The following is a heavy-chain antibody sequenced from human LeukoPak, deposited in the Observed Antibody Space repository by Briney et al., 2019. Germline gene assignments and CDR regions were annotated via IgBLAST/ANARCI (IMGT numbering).Heavy chain of an antibody. Sequence: PGGSLRLSCAASGFTFSSYAMHWVRQAPGKGLEWVAVISYDGSNKYYADSVKGRFTIPRDNSKNTLYLQMNSLRAEDTAVYYCAREGRYSSSSGVGDYWGQGTLVTVSS. D-gene: IGHD6-6*01. CDR3: AREGRYSSSSGVGDY. CDR1: GFTFSSYA. J-gene: IGHJ4*02. CDR2: ISYDGSNK. V-gene: IGHV3-30-3*01.